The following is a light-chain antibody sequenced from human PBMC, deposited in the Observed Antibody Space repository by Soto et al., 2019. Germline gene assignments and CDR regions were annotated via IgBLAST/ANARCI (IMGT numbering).Light chain of an antibody. CDR3: QQYGSSPTWT. J-gene: IGKJ1*01. V-gene: IGKV3-20*01. Sequence: EIVLTQSPGTLSLSPGERATLSCRASQSVSSSYLAWYQQKPGQAPRLLIYGASSRATGIPDRFSGSGSGKDFTLTISRLEPEEFAVYYCQQYGSSPTWTFGQGTKVEIK. CDR2: GAS. CDR1: QSVSSSY.